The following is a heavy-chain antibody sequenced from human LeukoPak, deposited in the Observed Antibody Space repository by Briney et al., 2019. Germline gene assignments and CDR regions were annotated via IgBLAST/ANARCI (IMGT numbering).Heavy chain of an antibody. CDR3: ARDRLGFWSGYQPFDY. J-gene: IGHJ4*02. D-gene: IGHD3-3*01. CDR1: GFAFSNYA. CDR2: IKQDGSEK. Sequence: GGSLRLSCAVSGFAFSNYAMSWVRQAPGKGLEWVANIKQDGSEKYYVDSVKGRFTISRDNAKNSLYLQMNSLRAEDTAVYYCARDRLGFWSGYQPFDYWGQGTLVTVSS. V-gene: IGHV3-7*01.